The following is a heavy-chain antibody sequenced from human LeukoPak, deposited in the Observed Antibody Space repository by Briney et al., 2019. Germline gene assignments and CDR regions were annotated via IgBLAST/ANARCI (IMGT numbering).Heavy chain of an antibody. Sequence: SETLSLTCTVSGGSISSSSYYWGWIHQPPGKGLDWIGCIHYSGGTYYNPSLKSRVTISVDTAKNQFSLKLSSVTAADTAVYYCAAPSPLTWGSDVFDWHFDLWGRGTLVTVSS. D-gene: IGHD7-27*01. CDR2: IHYSGGT. J-gene: IGHJ2*01. V-gene: IGHV4-39*01. CDR1: GGSISSSSYY. CDR3: AAPSPLTWGSDVFDWHFDL.